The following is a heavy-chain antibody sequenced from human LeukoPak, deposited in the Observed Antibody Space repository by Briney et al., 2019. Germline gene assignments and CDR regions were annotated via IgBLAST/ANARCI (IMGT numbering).Heavy chain of an antibody. CDR2: INRDGSEK. CDR3: VSTMTFDY. D-gene: IGHD3-22*01. CDR1: GFTLSNYW. J-gene: IGHJ4*02. V-gene: IGHV3-7*01. Sequence: GGSLRLSCAVPGFTLSNYWMSWVRQAPGKGLEWVANINRDGSEKYYVDSVKGRFTISRDNAKNSLYLQMNSLRAEDTAVYFCVSTMTFDYWGQGTLVTVSS.